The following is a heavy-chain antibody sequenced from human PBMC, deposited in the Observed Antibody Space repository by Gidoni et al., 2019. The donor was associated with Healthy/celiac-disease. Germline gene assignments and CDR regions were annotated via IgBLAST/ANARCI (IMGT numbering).Heavy chain of an antibody. CDR2: IYTSGST. Sequence: QVQLQESGPGLVKPSQTLSLTCTVSGGSISSGSYYWSWIRQPAGKGLEWIGRIYTSGSTNYNPSLKSRVTISVDTSKNQCSLKLSSVTAADTAVYYCARNYYGSGSYSPAQYYYGMDVWGQGTTVTVSS. D-gene: IGHD3-10*01. J-gene: IGHJ6*02. CDR1: GGSISSGSYY. CDR3: ARNYYGSGSYSPAQYYYGMDV. V-gene: IGHV4-61*02.